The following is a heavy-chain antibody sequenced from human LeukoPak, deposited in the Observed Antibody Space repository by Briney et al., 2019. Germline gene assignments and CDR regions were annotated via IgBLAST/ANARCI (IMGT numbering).Heavy chain of an antibody. Sequence: SETLSLTCTVSGGSISSSSYYWGWIRQPPGKGLEGIGSIYYSGSTYYNPSLKSRVTISVDTSKNQFSLKLSSVTAADTAVYYGAIEALDYGDYFSWFDPWGQGTLVTVS. J-gene: IGHJ5*02. V-gene: IGHV4-39*07. CDR2: IYYSGST. CDR1: GGSISSSSYY. D-gene: IGHD4-17*01. CDR3: AIEALDYGDYFSWFDP.